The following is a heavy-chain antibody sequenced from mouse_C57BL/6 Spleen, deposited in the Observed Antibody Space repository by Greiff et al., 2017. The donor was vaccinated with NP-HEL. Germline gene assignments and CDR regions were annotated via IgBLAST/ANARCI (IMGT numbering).Heavy chain of an antibody. V-gene: IGHV1-5*01. Sequence: VQLQQSGTVLARPGASVKMSCKTSGYTFTSYWMHWVKQRPGQGLEWIGAIYPGNSDTSYNQKFKGKAKLTAVTSASTAYMELSSLTSEDSAVYSWTKEETTVVAPFDYWGQGTTLTVSA. CDR3: TKEETTVVAPFDY. D-gene: IGHD1-1*01. CDR2: IYPGNSDT. J-gene: IGHJ2*01. CDR1: GYTFTSYW.